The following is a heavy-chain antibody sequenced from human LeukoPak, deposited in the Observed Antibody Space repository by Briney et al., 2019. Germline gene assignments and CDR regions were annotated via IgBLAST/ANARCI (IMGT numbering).Heavy chain of an antibody. Sequence: EASVKVSCKASGGTFSSYAISWVRQAPGQGLEWMGGIIPIFGTANYAQKFQGRVTITADESTSTAYMELSSLRSEDTAVYYCARRYYDSSGYLYDYYYYYGMDVWGQGTTVTVSS. D-gene: IGHD3-22*01. J-gene: IGHJ6*02. CDR3: ARRYYDSSGYLYDYYYYYGMDV. V-gene: IGHV1-69*13. CDR1: GGTFSSYA. CDR2: IIPIFGTA.